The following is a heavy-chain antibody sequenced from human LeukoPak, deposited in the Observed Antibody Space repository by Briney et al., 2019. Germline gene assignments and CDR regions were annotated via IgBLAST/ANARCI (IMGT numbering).Heavy chain of an antibody. CDR3: ARVHGYSYGPRDWDY. V-gene: IGHV3-21*01. D-gene: IGHD5-18*01. CDR2: ISSSSYI. J-gene: IGHJ4*02. Sequence: PGGSLRLSCAASGFTFSSYSMNWVRQAPGKGLEWVSSISSSSYIYYADSVKGRFTISRDNAKNSLYLQMNSLRAEDTAVYYCARVHGYSYGPRDWDYWGQGTLVTVSS. CDR1: GFTFSSYS.